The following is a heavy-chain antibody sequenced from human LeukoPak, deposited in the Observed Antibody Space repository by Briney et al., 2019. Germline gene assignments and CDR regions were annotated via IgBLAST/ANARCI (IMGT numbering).Heavy chain of an antibody. V-gene: IGHV4-34*01. CDR1: GGSFSGYY. D-gene: IGHD1-1*01. J-gene: IGHJ4*02. Sequence: SETLSLTCAVYGGSFSGYYWSWIRQPPGKGLEWIGEINHSGSTNYNPSLKSRVTISVDTSKNQFSLKLSSVTAADTAVYYCARVSGWNDVSLDFDYWGQGTLVTVSS. CDR3: ARVSGWNDVSLDFDY. CDR2: INHSGST.